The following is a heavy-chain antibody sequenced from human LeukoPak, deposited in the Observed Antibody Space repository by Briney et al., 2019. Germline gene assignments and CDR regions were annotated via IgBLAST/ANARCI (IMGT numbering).Heavy chain of an antibody. CDR2: ISSSGSTI. D-gene: IGHD1-1*01. CDR3: ARDTIEVDY. V-gene: IGHV3-11*01. J-gene: IGHJ4*02. CDR1: GYTFSDYY. Sequence: GGSLRLSCAASGYTFSDYYMSWMRQAPGKGLEWVSYISSSGSTIYYADSVKGRFTNPRDNAKNSLYLQMNSLRAEDTAVYYCARDTIEVDYWGQGTLVTVSS.